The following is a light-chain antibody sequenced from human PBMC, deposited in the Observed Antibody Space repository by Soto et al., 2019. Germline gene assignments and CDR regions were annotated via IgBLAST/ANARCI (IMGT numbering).Light chain of an antibody. CDR3: QQSDSMPWT. V-gene: IGKV1-39*01. Sequence: DIQMTQSPSSLSSSVGDRVTITCRASQSISGYLNWYQKKSGQAPRLLMYAASTMQSGVPSRFSGSGSGTDFTLTISSLQPEDSATYYCQQSDSMPWTFGQGTKVDIK. J-gene: IGKJ1*01. CDR2: AAS. CDR1: QSISGY.